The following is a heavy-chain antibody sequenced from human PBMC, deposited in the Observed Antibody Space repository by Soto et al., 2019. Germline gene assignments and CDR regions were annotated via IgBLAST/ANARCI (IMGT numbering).Heavy chain of an antibody. D-gene: IGHD6-19*01. Sequence: PGGSLRLSCAASGFTFSSYGMHWVRQAPGKGLEWVAVIWYDGSNKYYADSVKGRYTISRDDSKNTVYLQMNSLGAEDTAVYYCTRDPLIAVAAYDVFDIWGQGTSVPVSS. V-gene: IGHV3-33*01. CDR1: GFTFSSYG. CDR2: IWYDGSNK. CDR3: TRDPLIAVAAYDVFDI. J-gene: IGHJ3*02.